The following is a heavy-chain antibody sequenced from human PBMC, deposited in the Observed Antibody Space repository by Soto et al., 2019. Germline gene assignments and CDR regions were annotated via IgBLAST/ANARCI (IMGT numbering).Heavy chain of an antibody. Sequence: VQLVQSGAEVKKPGESLKISCKGSEFSFTTYWIAWVRQMPGEGLKWMGSIYPGDSSTKYSPSFQGQVTISADKSINTAYPQWSSLKASDTAMYYCTRARDYGGNSEDFDIWGQGTRVTVSS. CDR3: TRARDYGGNSEDFDI. V-gene: IGHV5-51*03. CDR1: EFSFTTYW. J-gene: IGHJ3*02. D-gene: IGHD4-17*01. CDR2: IYPGDSST.